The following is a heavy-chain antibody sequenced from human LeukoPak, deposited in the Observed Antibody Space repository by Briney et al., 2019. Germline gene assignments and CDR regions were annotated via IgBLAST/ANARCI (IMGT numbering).Heavy chain of an antibody. J-gene: IGHJ4*02. CDR3: ARHGYCTNGVCYPFDY. CDR2: IYPGDSDT. D-gene: IGHD2-8*01. V-gene: IGHV5-51*01. Sequence: GESLKISCKGSGYSFTSYWIGWVRQMPGKGLEWMGIIYPGDSDTRYSPSFQGQVTISADKSISTAYLQWSSLKASDTAMYYCARHGYCTNGVCYPFDYWGQGTLVAVSS. CDR1: GYSFTSYW.